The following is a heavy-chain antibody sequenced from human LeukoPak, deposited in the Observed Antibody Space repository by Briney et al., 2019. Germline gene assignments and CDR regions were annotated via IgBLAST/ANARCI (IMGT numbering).Heavy chain of an antibody. CDR1: GYSISSGYY. J-gene: IGHJ5*02. Sequence: SETLSLTCTVSGYSISSGYYWGWIRQPPGKGLEWIGSIYHSGSTYYNPSLKSRVTISVDTSKNQFSLKLSSVTAADTAVYYCARQGSSSSNWFDPWGQGTLVTVSS. D-gene: IGHD6-13*01. V-gene: IGHV4-38-2*02. CDR2: IYHSGST. CDR3: ARQGSSSSNWFDP.